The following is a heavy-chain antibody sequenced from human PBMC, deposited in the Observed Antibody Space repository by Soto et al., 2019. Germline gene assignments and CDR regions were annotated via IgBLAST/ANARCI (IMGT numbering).Heavy chain of an antibody. CDR1: GGTFSSYD. J-gene: IGHJ5*02. D-gene: IGHD6-19*01. CDR2: IIPIFGTA. CDR3: AREQRIAVAGRGGWFDP. V-gene: IGHV1-69*06. Sequence: SVKVSCKASGGTFSSYDISWVRQAPGQGLEWMGGIIPIFGTANYAQKFQGRVTITADKSTSTAYMELSSLRSEDTAVYYCAREQRIAVAGRGGWFDPWGQGTMVTVSS.